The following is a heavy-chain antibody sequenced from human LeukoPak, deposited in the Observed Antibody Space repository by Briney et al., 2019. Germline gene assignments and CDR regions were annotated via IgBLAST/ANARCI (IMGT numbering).Heavy chain of an antibody. CDR2: MNPNDGET. Sequence: ASVTVSCKTSGYTFNTYGINWVRQALGQGLEWVGWMNPNDGETDYAPKFWGGVTMTRNASISTAYMELSSLRSEDTAVYYCVRGYNRRLFTNYFDPWGQGSLVTVSS. CDR1: GYTFNTYG. CDR3: VRGYNRRLFTNYFDP. D-gene: IGHD1-7*01. V-gene: IGHV1-8*01. J-gene: IGHJ5*02.